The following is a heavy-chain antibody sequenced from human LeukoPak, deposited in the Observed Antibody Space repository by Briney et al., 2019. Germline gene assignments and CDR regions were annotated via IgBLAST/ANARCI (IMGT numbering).Heavy chain of an antibody. V-gene: IGHV3-23*01. CDR3: ARDTSITMVRGVIMPFDY. D-gene: IGHD3-10*01. CDR2: ISGSGGST. Sequence: GGSLRLSCAASGFTFSSYAMSWVRQAPGKGLEWVSAISGSGGSTYYADSVKGRFTISRDNSKNTLYLQMNSLRAEDTAVYYCARDTSITMVRGVIMPFDYWGQGTLVTVSS. J-gene: IGHJ4*02. CDR1: GFTFSSYA.